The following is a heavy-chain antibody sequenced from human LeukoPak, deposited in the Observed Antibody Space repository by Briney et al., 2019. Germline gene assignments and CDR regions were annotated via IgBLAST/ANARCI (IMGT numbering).Heavy chain of an antibody. Sequence: GGSLRLSCAASGFTFSSYAMHWVRQAPGKGLEWVAVISYDGSNKYYADSVKGRFTISRDNSKNTLYLQMNSLRAEDTAVYYCARALSFYSRFDYWGQGTLVTVSS. CDR2: ISYDGSNK. V-gene: IGHV3-30*04. CDR1: GFTFSSYA. CDR3: ARALSFYSRFDY. J-gene: IGHJ4*02. D-gene: IGHD2-15*01.